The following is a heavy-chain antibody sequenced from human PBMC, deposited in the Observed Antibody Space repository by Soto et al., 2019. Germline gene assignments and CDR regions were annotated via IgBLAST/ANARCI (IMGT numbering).Heavy chain of an antibody. Sequence: SETLSLTCTVSGGSLSSYYWSWIRQPPGKGLEWIGYIYYSGSTNYNPSLKSRVTISVDTSKNQFSLKLSSVTAADTAVYYCESTSDTAMVWYYFDYWGQGTQVAVSS. D-gene: IGHD5-18*01. CDR2: IYYSGST. J-gene: IGHJ4*02. CDR1: GGSLSSYY. V-gene: IGHV4-59*01. CDR3: ESTSDTAMVWYYFDY.